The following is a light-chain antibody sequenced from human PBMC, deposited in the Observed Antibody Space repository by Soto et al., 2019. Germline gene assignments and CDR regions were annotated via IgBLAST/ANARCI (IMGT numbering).Light chain of an antibody. J-gene: IGKJ5*01. CDR1: QSVSGN. V-gene: IGKV3-15*01. Sequence: VSPGERAALSCRASQSVSGNLAWYQQTPGQAPRLLIYGASTRATGIPARFSGSGFGTEFTLTISSLKSEDFAVYYCQQYNYRPLACGPGTRMEIK. CDR3: QQYNYRPLA. CDR2: GAS.